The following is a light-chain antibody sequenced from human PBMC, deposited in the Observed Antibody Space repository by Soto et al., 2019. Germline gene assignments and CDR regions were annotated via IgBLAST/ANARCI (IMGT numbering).Light chain of an antibody. V-gene: IGKV1-5*01. J-gene: IGKJ1*01. CDR2: DAS. CDR1: RSISDW. CDR3: QQGYSTPWT. Sequence: DIQMTQSPSTLSPSVGDTVTITCRASRSISDWSAWYQQKPGKAPKLLIFDASSLKSGVPSRFSGSGSGTEFTLTISRLQPDDVATYYCQQGYSTPWTFGQGTKVDIK.